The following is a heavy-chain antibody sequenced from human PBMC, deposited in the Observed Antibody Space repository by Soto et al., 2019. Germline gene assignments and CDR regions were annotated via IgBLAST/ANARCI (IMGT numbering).Heavy chain of an antibody. CDR1: GFTFDDYA. D-gene: IGHD6-19*01. V-gene: IGHV3-9*01. Sequence: DVQLVESGGGLVQPGRSLRLSCAASGFTFDDYAMHWVRQAPGKGLEWVSGISWNSGSIGYADSVKGRFTISRDNAKNSLYLQMNSLRAEDTALYYCAKAQYSSGWTTLDYWGQGTLVTVSS. CDR2: ISWNSGSI. CDR3: AKAQYSSGWTTLDY. J-gene: IGHJ4*02.